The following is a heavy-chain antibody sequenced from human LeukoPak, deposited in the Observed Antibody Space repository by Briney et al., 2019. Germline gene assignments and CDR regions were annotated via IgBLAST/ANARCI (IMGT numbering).Heavy chain of an antibody. J-gene: IGHJ6*02. CDR1: GGSISSGDYY. Sequence: SETLSLTCTVSGGSISSGDYYWSWIRQPPGKGLEWIGYIYYSGSTYYNPSLKSQVTISVDTSKNQFSLKLSSVTAADTAVYYCARDRTRTSSYGMDVWGQGTTVTVSS. CDR3: ARDRTRTSSYGMDV. CDR2: IYYSGST. D-gene: IGHD1-26*01. V-gene: IGHV4-30-4*01.